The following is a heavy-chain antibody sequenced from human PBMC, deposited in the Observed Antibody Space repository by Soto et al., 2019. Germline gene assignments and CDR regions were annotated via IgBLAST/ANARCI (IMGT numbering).Heavy chain of an antibody. CDR3: ARTPLRQGLAYNWFDP. CDR1: GYTFTSYG. Sequence: ASVKVSCKASGYTFTSYGISWVRQAPGQGLEWMGWISAYNGNTNYAQKLQGRVTMTTDTSTSTAYMELRSLRSDDTVVYYCARTPLRQGLAYNWFDPWGQGTLVTVSS. J-gene: IGHJ5*02. V-gene: IGHV1-18*01. CDR2: ISAYNGNT.